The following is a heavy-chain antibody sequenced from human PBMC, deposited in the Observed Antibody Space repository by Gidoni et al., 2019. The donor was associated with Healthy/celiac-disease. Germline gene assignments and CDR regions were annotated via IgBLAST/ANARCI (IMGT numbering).Heavy chain of an antibody. Sequence: EVQLVQSGAEVKKPGESLKISCQGSGYSFTSYWIGWVRQMPGKGLEWMGIIYPGDSDTRYSPSCQGQVTIAADKSISTAYLQWSSLKASDTAMYYCARRAGRWPRISGWFDPWGQGTLVTVSS. V-gene: IGHV5-51*01. D-gene: IGHD1-1*01. CDR1: GYSFTSYW. J-gene: IGHJ5*02. CDR2: IYPGDSDT. CDR3: ARRAGRWPRISGWFDP.